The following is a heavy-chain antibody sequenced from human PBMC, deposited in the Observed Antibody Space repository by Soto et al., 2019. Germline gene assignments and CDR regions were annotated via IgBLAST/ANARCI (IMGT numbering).Heavy chain of an antibody. J-gene: IGHJ4*02. CDR3: ARFIAVAGTVDY. CDR2: IYYSGST. D-gene: IGHD6-19*01. CDR1: GGSISSYY. V-gene: IGHV4-59*01. Sequence: QVQLQESGPGLVKPSETLSLTCTVSGGSISSYYWSWIRQPPGKGLEWIGYIYYSGSTNYNPSLKSRVTISVDTSKTQFSLKLSSVTAADTAVYYCARFIAVAGTVDYWGQGTLVTVSS.